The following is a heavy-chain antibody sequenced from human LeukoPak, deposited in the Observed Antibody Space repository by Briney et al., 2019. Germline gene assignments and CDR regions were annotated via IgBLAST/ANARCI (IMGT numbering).Heavy chain of an antibody. D-gene: IGHD5-18*01. J-gene: IGHJ4*02. V-gene: IGHV3-7*01. Sequence: GGSLTLSCAASGFTFSSYWMSWVRQAPGMGLEWVANIKQDGSEKYYVDSVKARFTISRDNAKNSLYLQMHIMRAEDTAVYYCARDALLTAMDLLYNFDYWGQGTLVTVSS. CDR1: GFTFSSYW. CDR2: IKQDGSEK. CDR3: ARDALLTAMDLLYNFDY.